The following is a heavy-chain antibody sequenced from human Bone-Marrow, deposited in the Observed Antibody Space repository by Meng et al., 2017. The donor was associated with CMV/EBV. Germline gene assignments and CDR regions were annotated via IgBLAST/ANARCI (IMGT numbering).Heavy chain of an antibody. CDR1: GFTFDSYS. V-gene: IGHV3-21*01. Sequence: GESLKISCAASGFTFDSYSMNWVRQAPGKGLEWVSSISSSSSYIYYADSVKGRFTISRDNAKNSLYLQMNSLRAEDTAVYYCARPPPSFGIAYCGGDCYSTGIAFAIWGQGTMVTVSS. CDR2: ISSSSSYI. J-gene: IGHJ3*02. D-gene: IGHD2-21*01. CDR3: ARPPPSFGIAYCGGDCYSTGIAFAI.